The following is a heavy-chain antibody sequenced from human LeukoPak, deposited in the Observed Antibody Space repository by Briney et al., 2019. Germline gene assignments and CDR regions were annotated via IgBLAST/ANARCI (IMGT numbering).Heavy chain of an antibody. J-gene: IGHJ6*03. Sequence: SETLSLTCTVSGGSISSHYWSWIRQPPGKGLECLWDIYYSGSTNYNPSLTSRVTISVDTSKNQFSLKLSSVTAADTAVYYCARERQWLVLHYYYYYMDAWGKGTPVTVSS. CDR3: ARERQWLVLHYYYYYMDA. CDR2: IYYSGST. D-gene: IGHD6-19*01. V-gene: IGHV4-59*11. CDR1: GGSISSHY.